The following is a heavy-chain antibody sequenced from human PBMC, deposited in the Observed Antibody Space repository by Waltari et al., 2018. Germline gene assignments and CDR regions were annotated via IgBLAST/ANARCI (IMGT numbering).Heavy chain of an antibody. CDR3: ARETVTTLSGYYYYGMDV. D-gene: IGHD4-17*01. V-gene: IGHV1-2*06. CDR2: INPNRGGT. J-gene: IGHJ6*02. Sequence: QVQLVQSGAEVKKPGASVKVSCKASGYTFTGYYMHWVRQAPGQGLEWMGRINPNRGGTNYAQKFQGRVTMTRDTSISTAYMELSRLRSDDTAVYYCARETVTTLSGYYYYGMDVWGQGTTVTVSS. CDR1: GYTFTGYY.